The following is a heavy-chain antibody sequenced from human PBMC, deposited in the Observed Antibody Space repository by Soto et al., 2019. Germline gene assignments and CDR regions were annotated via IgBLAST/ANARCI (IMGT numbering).Heavy chain of an antibody. CDR1: CGSFSGYY. V-gene: IGHV4-34*01. CDR2: INHSGST. Sequence: SETLSLTCAVYCGSFSGYYWSWIRQPPGKGLEWIGEINHSGSTNYNPSLKSRVTISVDASKNQFSLKLSSVTAADTAVYYCARGGRTYYDFWSGYNNWFDPWGQGTLVTVSS. D-gene: IGHD3-3*01. CDR3: ARGGRTYYDFWSGYNNWFDP. J-gene: IGHJ5*02.